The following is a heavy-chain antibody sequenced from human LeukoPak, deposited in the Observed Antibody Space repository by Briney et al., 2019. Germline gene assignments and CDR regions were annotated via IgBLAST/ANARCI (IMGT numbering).Heavy chain of an antibody. CDR1: GGSISSYH. D-gene: IGHD3-22*01. V-gene: IGHV4-59*08. CDR2: IHYSWST. Sequence: PSETLSLTCTVSGGSISSYHWNWIRQPPGKGLEWIGYIHYSWSTDYNPALKSRVTISVDTSKHQLSLKLSSVTAADTAVYYCARQGPGGYYDSSGYYVLYWYFDLWGRGTLVTVSS. CDR3: ARQGPGGYYDSSGYYVLYWYFDL. J-gene: IGHJ2*01.